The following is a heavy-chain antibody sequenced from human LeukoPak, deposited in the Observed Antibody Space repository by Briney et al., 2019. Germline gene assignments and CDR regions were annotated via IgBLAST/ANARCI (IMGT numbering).Heavy chain of an antibody. CDR1: GYTFTSYY. Sequence: ASVKVSCKASGYTFTSYYMHWVRQAPGQGLEWMGIINPSGGSTSYAQKFQGRVTMTRDMSTSTVYMELSSLRSEDTAVYYCARDNHIVVVTAEKYFQHWGQGTLVTVSS. CDR3: ARDNHIVVVTAEKYFQH. D-gene: IGHD2-21*02. V-gene: IGHV1-46*01. CDR2: INPSGGST. J-gene: IGHJ1*01.